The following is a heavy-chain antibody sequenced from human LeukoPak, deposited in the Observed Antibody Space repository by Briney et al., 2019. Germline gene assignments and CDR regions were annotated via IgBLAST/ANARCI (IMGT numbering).Heavy chain of an antibody. CDR3: ARPMTTVTGRLDAFDI. CDR1: GGSISSYY. Sequence: SETLSLTCTVSGGSISSYYWSWFRQPPGKGLEWIGYIYYSGSTNYNPSLKSRVTVSVDTSKNQFSLKLSSVTAADTAVYYCARPMTTVTGRLDAFDIWGQGTMVTVSS. CDR2: IYYSGST. D-gene: IGHD4-17*01. J-gene: IGHJ3*02. V-gene: IGHV4-59*01.